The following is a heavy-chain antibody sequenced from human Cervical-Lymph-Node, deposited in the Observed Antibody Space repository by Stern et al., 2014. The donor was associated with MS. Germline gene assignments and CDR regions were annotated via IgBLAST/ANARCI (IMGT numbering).Heavy chain of an antibody. CDR1: GGSINNYF. CDR2: VYSSGAT. Sequence: VQLVESGPGLVKPSETLSLTCTVSGGSINNYFWSWIRQPPGKGLEWIGYVYSSGATNYNPSLKSRVTIAVDTSKNQFSLRLSSVTAADTAVYFCARYSHDSGSRWFDPWGQGTPVTVSS. D-gene: IGHD3-10*01. J-gene: IGHJ5*02. CDR3: ARYSHDSGSRWFDP. V-gene: IGHV4-59*01.